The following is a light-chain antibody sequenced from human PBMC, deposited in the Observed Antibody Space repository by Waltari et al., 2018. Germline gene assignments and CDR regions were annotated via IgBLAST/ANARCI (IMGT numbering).Light chain of an antibody. CDR1: SGHNTYA. J-gene: IGLJ3*02. Sequence: QVVLTQSPSASASLGASVNLTCTLSSGHNTYAIPWHQQQPERGPRYLMKVNHDGSHIKGVGIPDRFSGSSSGAERYLTISSLQSEDEADYYCQAWGTGLIGVFGGGTKLTVL. CDR2: VNHDGSH. CDR3: QAWGTGLIGV. V-gene: IGLV4-69*01.